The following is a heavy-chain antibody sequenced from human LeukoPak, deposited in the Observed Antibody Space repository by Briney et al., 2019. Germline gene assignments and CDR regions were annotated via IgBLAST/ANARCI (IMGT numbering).Heavy chain of an antibody. Sequence: GGSLRLSCAASGFTFSSYWMSWVRQAPGKGLEWVAVISYDGSNKYYADSVKGRFTISRDNSKNTLYLQMNSLRAEDTAVYYCARDLGSGSYYAYWGQGTLVTVSS. D-gene: IGHD3-10*01. CDR2: ISYDGSNK. CDR1: GFTFSSYW. V-gene: IGHV3-30-3*01. CDR3: ARDLGSGSYYAY. J-gene: IGHJ4*02.